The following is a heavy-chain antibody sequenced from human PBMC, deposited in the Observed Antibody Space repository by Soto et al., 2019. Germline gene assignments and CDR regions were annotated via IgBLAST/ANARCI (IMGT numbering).Heavy chain of an antibody. CDR3: ARSPRVRGGTASRGC. D-gene: IGHD3-10*01. J-gene: IGHJ4*02. CDR2: IYYDGSKK. V-gene: IGHV3-33*01. CDR1: GFTFDNFG. Sequence: QVQLVESGGGVVQPGRSLRLSCAASGFTFDNFGMHWVRQAPGKGLEWVSVIYYDGSKKYYADSVRGRFTISRDNSKNMLYLQMDSLRAEDTATYYCARSPRVRGGTASRGCWGQGTLVTVSS.